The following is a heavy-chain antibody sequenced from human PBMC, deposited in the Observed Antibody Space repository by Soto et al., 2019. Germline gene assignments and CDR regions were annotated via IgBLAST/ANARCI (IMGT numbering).Heavy chain of an antibody. J-gene: IGHJ6*02. D-gene: IGHD3-10*01. V-gene: IGHV3-23*01. CDR1: GFTFSSYS. CDR3: AKSLFYGSGSYYSYYYGMDV. Sequence: GGSLRLSCAASGFTFSSYSMNWVRQAPGKGLEWVSSISSSGGNTYYADSVKGRFTISRDNSKNTLYLQMNSLRAEDTAVYYCAKSLFYGSGSYYSYYYGMDVWGQGTTVTVSS. CDR2: ISSSGGNT.